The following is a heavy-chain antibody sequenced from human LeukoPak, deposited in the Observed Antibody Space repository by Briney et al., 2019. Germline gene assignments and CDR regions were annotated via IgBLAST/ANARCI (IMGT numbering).Heavy chain of an antibody. J-gene: IGHJ5*02. CDR3: ARVRPVAGTPRWFDP. CDR1: GYTFTSYA. V-gene: IGHV7-4-1*02. D-gene: IGHD6-19*01. CDR2: INTNTGNP. Sequence: GASVKVSCKASGYTFTSYAMNWVRRAPGQGLEWMGWINTNTGNPTYAQGFTGRFVFSLDTSVSTAYLQISSLKAEDTAVYYCARVRPVAGTPRWFDPWGQGTLVTVPS.